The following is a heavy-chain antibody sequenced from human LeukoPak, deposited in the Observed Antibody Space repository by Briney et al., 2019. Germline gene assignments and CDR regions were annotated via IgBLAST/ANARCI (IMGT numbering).Heavy chain of an antibody. CDR1: GFTFRSYW. J-gene: IGHJ3*02. Sequence: GGSLRLSCAASGFTFRSYWMHWVRHAPGKGLVWVSHINSDGSSTSYADSVKGRFTISRDNAKNTLYLQMNSLRAEDTAVYYCARTSTDAFDIWGQGTMVTVSS. V-gene: IGHV3-74*01. CDR2: INSDGSST. CDR3: ARTSTDAFDI.